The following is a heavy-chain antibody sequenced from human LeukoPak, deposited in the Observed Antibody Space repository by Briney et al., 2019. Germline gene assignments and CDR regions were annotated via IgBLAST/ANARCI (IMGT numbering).Heavy chain of an antibody. V-gene: IGHV3-30*04. CDR1: GFTFSSYA. CDR3: ARGAYDFWSGYYNYYYYYMDV. D-gene: IGHD3-3*01. J-gene: IGHJ6*03. Sequence: GGSLRLSCAASGFTFSSYAMHWVRQAPGKGLEWVAVISYDGSNKYYADSVKGRFTISRGNAKNSLYLQMNSLRAEDTAVYYCARGAYDFWSGYYNYYYYYMDVWGKGTTVTVSS. CDR2: ISYDGSNK.